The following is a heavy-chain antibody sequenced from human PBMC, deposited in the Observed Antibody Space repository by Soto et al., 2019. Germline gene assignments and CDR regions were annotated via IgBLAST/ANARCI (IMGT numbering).Heavy chain of an antibody. J-gene: IGHJ4*02. CDR3: ATVCAR. Sequence: VPLVESGGGSVQPGGSLRLSCVASGITFSGYWMHWVRQVPGKGLVWVARVDSAGSGTSYADSVKGRFTISRDNAKNTLSLQIASLRVEDTAVYSSATVCARWGQGIPVTVSS. CDR1: GITFSGYW. V-gene: IGHV3-74*01. CDR2: VDSAGSGT.